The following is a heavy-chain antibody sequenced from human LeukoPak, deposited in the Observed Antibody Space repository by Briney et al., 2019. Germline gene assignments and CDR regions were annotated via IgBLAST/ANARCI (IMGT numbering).Heavy chain of an antibody. Sequence: PGGSLRLSCAASGFTFRNYGMHYVRQAPGKGLEWVAVIWDAGNNQFYADSVRGRFTISRDNSKNMLWIQMNSLRVEDTALYYCVRERGPFNAFDIWGRGSMITVSS. J-gene: IGHJ3*02. CDR1: GFTFRNYG. V-gene: IGHV3-33*01. CDR3: VRERGPFNAFDI. D-gene: IGHD6-25*01. CDR2: IWDAGNNQ.